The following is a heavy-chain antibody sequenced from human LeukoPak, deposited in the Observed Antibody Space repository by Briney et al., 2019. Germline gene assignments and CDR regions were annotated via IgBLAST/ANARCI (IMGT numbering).Heavy chain of an antibody. V-gene: IGHV3-9*01. D-gene: IGHD6-13*01. CDR2: INWSSDRI. CDR3: AKGGIHRGYYYYYMDV. CDR1: GFTLSSYA. J-gene: IGHJ6*03. Sequence: GGSLRLSCAASGFTLSSYAMSWVRHAPGKGLEWVSGINWSSDRIGYADSVKGRFTISRDNAKKSLYLQMNSLRVEDTALYYCAKGGIHRGYYYYYMDVWGKGTTVTISS.